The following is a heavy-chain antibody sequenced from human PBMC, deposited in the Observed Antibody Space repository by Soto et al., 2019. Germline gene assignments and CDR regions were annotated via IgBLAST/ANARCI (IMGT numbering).Heavy chain of an antibody. D-gene: IGHD5-18*01. Sequence: PSETLSLTCTVSGGSISSGDYFWSWIRQPPGKGLEWIGYIYYSGSTYYNPSLKSRVTISVDTSKNQFSLKLSSVTAADTAVYYCARADSYGSNWFDPWGQGTLVTVSS. CDR2: IYYSGST. CDR1: GGSISSGDYF. CDR3: ARADSYGSNWFDP. V-gene: IGHV4-30-4*02. J-gene: IGHJ5*02.